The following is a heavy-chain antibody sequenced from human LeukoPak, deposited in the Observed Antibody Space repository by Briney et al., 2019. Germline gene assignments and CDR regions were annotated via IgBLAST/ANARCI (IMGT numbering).Heavy chain of an antibody. D-gene: IGHD6-13*01. CDR2: ISWNSGSI. Sequence: PGGSLRLSCAASGFTFDDYAMHWVRQAPGKGLEWVSGISWNSGSIGYADSVKGRFTISRDNAKNSLYLQMNSLRAEDTALYYCAKDLAAAVWGTDAFDIWGQGTMVTVSS. J-gene: IGHJ3*02. CDR1: GFTFDDYA. V-gene: IGHV3-9*01. CDR3: AKDLAAAVWGTDAFDI.